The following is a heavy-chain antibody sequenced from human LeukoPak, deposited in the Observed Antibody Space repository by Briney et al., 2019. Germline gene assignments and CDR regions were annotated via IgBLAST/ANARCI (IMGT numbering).Heavy chain of an antibody. Sequence: GGSLRLSCAASGFTFSSYAMSWVRQAPGKGLEWVSAISGSGGSTYYADSVKGRFTISRDNSKNTLYLQMNSLRAEDTAVYYCARGPKVRGVRQYDWFDPWGQGTLVTVSS. CDR3: ARGPKVRGVRQYDWFDP. D-gene: IGHD3-10*01. CDR2: ISGSGGST. CDR1: GFTFSSYA. V-gene: IGHV3-23*01. J-gene: IGHJ5*02.